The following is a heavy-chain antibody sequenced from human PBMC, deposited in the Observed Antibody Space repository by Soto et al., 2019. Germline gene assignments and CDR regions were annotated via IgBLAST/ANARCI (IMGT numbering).Heavy chain of an antibody. Sequence: QVQLQASGPGLVKPSETLSLTCTVSGGSISSYYWSWIRQPPGKGLEWIGYIYYSGSTNYNPSLKSRVTISVDTSKNQFSLKLSSVTAADTAVYYCARRYMTTVNYYFDYWGQGTLVTVSS. CDR3: ARRYMTTVNYYFDY. J-gene: IGHJ4*02. D-gene: IGHD4-17*01. V-gene: IGHV4-59*08. CDR2: IYYSGST. CDR1: GGSISSYY.